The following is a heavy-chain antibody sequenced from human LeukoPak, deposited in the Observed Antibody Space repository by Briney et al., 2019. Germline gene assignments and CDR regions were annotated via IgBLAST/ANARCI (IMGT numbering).Heavy chain of an antibody. Sequence: ASVKVSCKASGYTFTGYYLHWVRQAPGQGLEWMVWISPNMGCIDYEQKFQGRVTVARDTSISTAYMELSRLRSDDTAVYYCARGRFSSSYGHADCWGQGTQVTVSS. D-gene: IGHD6-6*01. CDR1: GYTFTGYY. J-gene: IGHJ4*02. V-gene: IGHV1-2*02. CDR2: ISPNMGCI. CDR3: ARGRFSSSYGHADC.